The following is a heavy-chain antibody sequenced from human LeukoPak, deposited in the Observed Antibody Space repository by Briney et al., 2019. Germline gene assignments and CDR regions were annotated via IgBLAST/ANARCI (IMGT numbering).Heavy chain of an antibody. D-gene: IGHD3-3*01. CDR3: AKEVPPNYDFWSGYSPLNWFDP. Sequence: GGSLRLSCAASGFTFSSYAMSWVRQAPGKGLEWVSAICGSGGGTYYADSVKGRFTISRDNSKNTLYLQMNSLRAEDTAVYYCAKEVPPNYDFWSGYSPLNWFDPWGQGTLVTVSS. V-gene: IGHV3-23*01. J-gene: IGHJ5*02. CDR2: ICGSGGGT. CDR1: GFTFSSYA.